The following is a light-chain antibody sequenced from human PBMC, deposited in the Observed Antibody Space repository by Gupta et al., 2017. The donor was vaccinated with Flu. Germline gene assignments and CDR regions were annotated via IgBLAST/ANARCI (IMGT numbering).Light chain of an antibody. Sequence: TPMTQPPFTLSLPLWDRVTISCRASKSISGWLAWYQQKPGKAPKMLMYKASSREGGGPSRCSGSAAGAEYTTTISSLQHDDFATYYCQQYNTYPWTFGQGTKVEIK. J-gene: IGKJ1*01. CDR3: QQYNTYPWT. V-gene: IGKV1-5*03. CDR2: KAS. CDR1: KSISGW.